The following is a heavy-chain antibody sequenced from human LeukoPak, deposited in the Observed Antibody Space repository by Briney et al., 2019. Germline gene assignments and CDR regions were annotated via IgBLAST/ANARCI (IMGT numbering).Heavy chain of an antibody. CDR3: ARAPAYPSHYFDY. Sequence: SETLSLTCTASGGSISSYYWSWIRQPPGKGLEWVGYIYYSGSTNYNPSLKSRVPISVATSKNQFSLKLSSVTAADTAVYYCARAPAYPSHYFDYWGQGTLVTVSS. V-gene: IGHV4-59*01. J-gene: IGHJ4*02. CDR2: IYYSGST. CDR1: GGSISSYY. D-gene: IGHD2-15*01.